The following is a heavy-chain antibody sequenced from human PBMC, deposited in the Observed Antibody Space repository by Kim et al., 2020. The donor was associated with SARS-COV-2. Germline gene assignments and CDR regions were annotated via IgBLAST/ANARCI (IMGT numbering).Heavy chain of an antibody. J-gene: IGHJ6*02. CDR1: GGTFSSYA. CDR2: IIPIFGTA. D-gene: IGHD6-13*01. Sequence: SVKVSCKASGGTFSSYAISWVRQAPGQGLEWMGGIIPIFGTANYAQKFQGRVTITADESTSTAYMELCSLRSEDTAVYYCARGGSPYSSSWNSYYYYYGMDVWGQGTTVTVSS. V-gene: IGHV1-69*13. CDR3: ARGGSPYSSSWNSYYYYYGMDV.